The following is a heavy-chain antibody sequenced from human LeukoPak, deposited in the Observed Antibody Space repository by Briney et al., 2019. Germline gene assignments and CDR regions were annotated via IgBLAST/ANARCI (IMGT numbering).Heavy chain of an antibody. CDR2: ISGSGGST. D-gene: IGHD3-10*01. V-gene: IGHV3-23*01. Sequence: GSLRLSCAASGFSFSSYAMKWVRQAPGKGLEWVSAISGSGGSTYYADPVKGRFTISRDNSKNTLYLQMNSLRAEDTAVYGSGSYSPGFDYWGQGTLVTVSS. CDR1: GFSFSSYA. J-gene: IGHJ4*02. CDR3: GSYSPGFDY.